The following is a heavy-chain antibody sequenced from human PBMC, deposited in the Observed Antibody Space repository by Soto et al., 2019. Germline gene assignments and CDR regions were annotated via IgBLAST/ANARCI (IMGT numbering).Heavy chain of an antibody. CDR1: GCSFSTYL. J-gene: IGHJ4*02. V-gene: IGHV3-7*03. CDR3: AKGGHIDF. D-gene: IGHD3-16*01. CDR2: IKADGSET. Sequence: GGSLILSCIASGCSFSTYLRSWVRQVPGTGLEWVANIKADGSETHYVDSVRGRFTTSRDNAKTSLYLQVNSLRAEDTAVSYCAKGGHIDFCGQGTLVTVSS.